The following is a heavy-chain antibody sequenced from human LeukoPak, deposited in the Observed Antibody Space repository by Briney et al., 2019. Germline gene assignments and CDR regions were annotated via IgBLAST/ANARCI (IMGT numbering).Heavy chain of an antibody. CDR2: ISYDGSNK. V-gene: IGHV3-30*18. CDR3: AKDNFDP. CDR1: GFTFSSYG. Sequence: PGGSLRLSCAASGFTFSSYGMHWVRQAPGKGLEWVAVISYDGSNKYYADSVKGRFTISRDKSKNTLYLQMNSLRAEDTAVYYCAKDNFDPWGQGTLVTVSS. J-gene: IGHJ5*02.